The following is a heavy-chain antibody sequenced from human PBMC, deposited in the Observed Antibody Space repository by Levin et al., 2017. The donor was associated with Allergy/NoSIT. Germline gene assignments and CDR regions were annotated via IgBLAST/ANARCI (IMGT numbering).Heavy chain of an antibody. J-gene: IGHJ6*02. Sequence: GESLKISCAASGFTFSSYAMHWVRQAPGKGLEWVAVISYDGSNKYYADSVKGRFTISRDNSKNTLYLQMNSLRAEDTAVYYCARVDSLDSSGIWYDSSGPLLGMDVWGQGTTVTVSS. CDR3: ARVDSLDSSGIWYDSSGPLLGMDV. CDR2: ISYDGSNK. V-gene: IGHV3-30-3*01. CDR1: GFTFSSYA. D-gene: IGHD3-22*01.